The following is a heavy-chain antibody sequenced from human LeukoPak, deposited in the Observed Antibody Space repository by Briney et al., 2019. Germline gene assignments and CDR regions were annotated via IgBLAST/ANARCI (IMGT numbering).Heavy chain of an antibody. CDR1: GFMFTKYG. CDR3: ARAEDLGYCSGGSCYSPDY. CDR2: ISGYNGDT. V-gene: IGHV1-18*01. D-gene: IGHD2-15*01. Sequence: ASVKVSCKASGFMFTKYGISWVRQAPGQGLEWVGWISGYNGDTNYAQKLQGRVTMTTDTSTSTAYMELRSLRSDDTAVYYCARAEDLGYCSGGSCYSPDYWGQGTLVTVSS. J-gene: IGHJ4*02.